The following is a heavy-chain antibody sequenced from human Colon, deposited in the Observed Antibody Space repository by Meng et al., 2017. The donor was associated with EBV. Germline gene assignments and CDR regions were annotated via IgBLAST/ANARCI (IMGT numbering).Heavy chain of an antibody. J-gene: IGHJ4*02. CDR3: ARDGPLL. CDR2: IYYTGST. V-gene: IGHV4-39*07. CDR1: GASISGSGDY. Sequence: QLKLRESGPGLVRPSEKLSLTFSFSGASISGSGDYWGWVRQPPGKGLEWIGNIYYTGSTYYNPSLKSRVTISVDTSKNQFSLKVTSMTAADTAVYYCARDGPLLWGPGTLVTVSS.